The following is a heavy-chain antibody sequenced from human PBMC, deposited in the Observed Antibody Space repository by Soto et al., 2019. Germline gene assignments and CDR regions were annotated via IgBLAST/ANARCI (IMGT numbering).Heavy chain of an antibody. D-gene: IGHD5-12*01. Sequence: EVLLVESGGGLVQPGGSLRLCCAASGFMFSGYWMTWVRQAPGKGLEWVATIKQDGSEKYYVDSVKGRFTISRDNAKKSLGLQKNSLRVEDTALYYCARDGGYVPPDYWGKGTLVTVSS. V-gene: IGHV3-7*01. J-gene: IGHJ4*02. CDR3: ARDGGYVPPDY. CDR2: IKQDGSEK. CDR1: GFMFSGYW.